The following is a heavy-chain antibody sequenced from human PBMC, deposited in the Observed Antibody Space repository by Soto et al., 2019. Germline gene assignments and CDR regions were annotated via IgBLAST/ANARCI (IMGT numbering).Heavy chain of an antibody. D-gene: IGHD6-19*01. Sequence: QVQLVQSGAEVKKPGASVKVSCRASGYRFTTYPITWVRQAPGQGLEWLGWVSTYNGNTNFARGLHGRVSMTTDTSTSTAYVELRNLRSDDTAVYYCARVGSGWDFDNWGQGTPGTVSS. V-gene: IGHV1-18*01. J-gene: IGHJ4*02. CDR1: GYRFTTYP. CDR2: VSTYNGNT. CDR3: ARVGSGWDFDN.